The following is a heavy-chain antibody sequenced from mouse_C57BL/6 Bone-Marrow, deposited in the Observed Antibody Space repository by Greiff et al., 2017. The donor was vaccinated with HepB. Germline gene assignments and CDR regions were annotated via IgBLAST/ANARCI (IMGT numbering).Heavy chain of an antibody. D-gene: IGHD1-1*01. CDR3: AMDYYGSSYDY. J-gene: IGHJ2*01. V-gene: IGHV3-6*01. CDR1: GFSITSGYY. CDR2: ISYDGSN. Sequence: ESGPGLVKPSQSLSLTCSVTGFSITSGYYWNWIRQFPGNKLEWMGYISYDGSNNYNPSLKNRISITRDTSKNQFFLKLNSVTTEGTATYYCAMDYYGSSYDYWGQGTTLTVSS.